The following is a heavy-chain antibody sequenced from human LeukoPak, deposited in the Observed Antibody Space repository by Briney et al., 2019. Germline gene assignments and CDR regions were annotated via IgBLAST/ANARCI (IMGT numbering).Heavy chain of an antibody. D-gene: IGHD6-13*01. J-gene: IGHJ5*02. CDR1: GYSFTSYW. CDR3: AKSIAAAPFDP. V-gene: IGHV5-10-1*01. CDR2: IDPSDSYT. Sequence: GESLKISCKGSGYSFTSYWISWVRQMPGKGLEWMGRIDPSDSYTNYSPSFQGHVTISADKSISTAYLQWSSLKASDTAIYYCAKSIAAAPFDPWGQGTLVTVSS.